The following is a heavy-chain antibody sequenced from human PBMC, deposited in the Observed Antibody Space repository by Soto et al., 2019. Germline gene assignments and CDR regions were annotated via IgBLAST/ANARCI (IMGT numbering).Heavy chain of an antibody. Sequence: DVQLVESGGGLIQPGESLRLSCAAFGLTISGKKYVAWVRQAPGKGLEWVSGLYDVDGSFYADSVRGRFTTSSDSSKNTVYLQMNDLRTDDTAVYYCATWHEREHAYDVWGQGTTVTVSS. D-gene: IGHD1-1*01. V-gene: IGHV3-53*01. J-gene: IGHJ3*01. CDR2: LYDVDGS. CDR3: ATWHEREHAYDV. CDR1: GLTISGKKY.